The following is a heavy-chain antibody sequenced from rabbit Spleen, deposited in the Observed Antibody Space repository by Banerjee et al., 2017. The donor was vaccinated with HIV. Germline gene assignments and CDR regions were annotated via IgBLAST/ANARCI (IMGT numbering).Heavy chain of an antibody. CDR2: IYSGSSGDT. Sequence: QSLEESGGDLVKPGASLTLTCTASGFSFSSRYYMCWVRQAPGKGLEWIACIYSGSSGDTYYASWAKGRITISKTSSTTVTLQMTSLAAADTATCFCARGIPYGYAGDSYPPYGMDLWGQGTLVTVS. CDR3: ARGIPYGYAGDSYPPYGMDL. CDR1: GFSFSSRYY. J-gene: IGHJ6*01. D-gene: IGHD6-1*01. V-gene: IGHV1S40*01.